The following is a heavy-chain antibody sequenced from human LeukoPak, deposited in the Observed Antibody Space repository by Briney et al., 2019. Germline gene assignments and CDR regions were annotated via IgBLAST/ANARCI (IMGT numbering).Heavy chain of an antibody. CDR2: IYYTGST. CDR1: GGSISSSSYY. CDR3: ARLPAYSNYAFDY. V-gene: IGHV4-39*01. D-gene: IGHD4-11*01. Sequence: SETLSLTCTVSGGSISSSSYYWGWIRQPPGTGLEWIGSIYYTGSTYYNPSLKSRVTISVDTSKNQFSLKLSSVTAADTAVYYCARLPAYSNYAFDYWGQGTLVTVSS. J-gene: IGHJ4*02.